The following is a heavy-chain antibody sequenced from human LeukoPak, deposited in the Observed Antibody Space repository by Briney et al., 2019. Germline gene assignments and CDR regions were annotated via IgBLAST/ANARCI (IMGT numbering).Heavy chain of an antibody. V-gene: IGHV4-61*02. Sequence: SQTLSLICSLCGGSVRSCPEHWNWIRQPAEKGLEWIGRIYTSGRTHYHRSLNSRVTISVDTSKNQFSLKRTSVTAADTAVYYCASQTLTDDAFDIWGQGTMVTVSS. D-gene: IGHD1-20*01. J-gene: IGHJ3*02. CDR2: IYTSGRT. CDR1: GGSVRSCPEH. CDR3: ASQTLTDDAFDI.